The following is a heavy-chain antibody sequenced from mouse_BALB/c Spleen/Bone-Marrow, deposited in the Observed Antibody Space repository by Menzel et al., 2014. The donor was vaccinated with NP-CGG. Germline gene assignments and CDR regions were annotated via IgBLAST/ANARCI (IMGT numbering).Heavy chain of an antibody. V-gene: IGHV1S120*01. Sequence: VQLVESGTELVTPGASVKLSCKASGYTFTTYYIYWVKQRAGQGLEWIGEINPSNGGTNFNEKYKSKATLTVDKSSSSLYMDLRIWGSGGSGVYDCKRDGVNYYAIEYGG. CDR3: KRDGVNYYAIEY. CDR1: GYTFTTYY. CDR2: INPSNGGT. D-gene: IGHD2-4*01. J-gene: IGHJ4*01.